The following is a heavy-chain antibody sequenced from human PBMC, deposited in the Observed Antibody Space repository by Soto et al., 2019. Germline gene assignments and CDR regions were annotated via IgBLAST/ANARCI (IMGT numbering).Heavy chain of an antibody. J-gene: IGHJ4*02. Sequence: SETLSLTCTVSGGSISSGGYYWSWIRQHPGKGLEWIGYIYYSGSTYYNPSLKSRVTISVDTSKNQFSLKLSSVTAADTAVYYCARDTPRRGGVDYWGQGTLVTVS. D-gene: IGHD2-21*01. CDR2: IYYSGST. CDR1: GGSISSGGYY. V-gene: IGHV4-31*03. CDR3: ARDTPRRGGVDY.